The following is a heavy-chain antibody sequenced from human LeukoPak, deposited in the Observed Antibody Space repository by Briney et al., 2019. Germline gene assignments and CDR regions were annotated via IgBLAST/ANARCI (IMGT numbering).Heavy chain of an antibody. CDR1: GFTFSGSA. CDR3: TRDSGTYNWFDP. Sequence: PGGSLKLSCAASGFTFSGSAIHWVRQPSGKGLEWVGHIHKKDKGYATATAYAASVKGRFTISRDDSINPAYLQMKSLKTEDTALYYCTRDSGTYNWFDPWGQGTLVTVSS. CDR2: IHKKDKGYATAT. J-gene: IGHJ5*02. D-gene: IGHD1-26*01. V-gene: IGHV3-73*01.